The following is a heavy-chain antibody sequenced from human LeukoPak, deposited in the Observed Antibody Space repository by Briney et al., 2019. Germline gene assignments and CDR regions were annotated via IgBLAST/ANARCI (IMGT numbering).Heavy chain of an antibody. Sequence: GGSLRLSCAASGFTVSSNYMSWVRQAPGKGLEWVSVIYSGGSTYYADSVKGRFTISRDNSKNTLYLQMNSLRAEDTAVYYCARVRKYSSSWYLDYWGQGTLVTVSS. J-gene: IGHJ4*02. V-gene: IGHV3-53*01. CDR1: GFTVSSNY. CDR2: IYSGGST. CDR3: ARVRKYSSSWYLDY. D-gene: IGHD6-13*01.